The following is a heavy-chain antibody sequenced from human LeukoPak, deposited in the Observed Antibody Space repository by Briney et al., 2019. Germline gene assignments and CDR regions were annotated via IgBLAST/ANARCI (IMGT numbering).Heavy chain of an antibody. D-gene: IGHD3-10*01. CDR1: GFTFDDYA. CDR3: ARFRGSRPFDY. CDR2: ISWNSGSI. V-gene: IGHV3-9*01. Sequence: GGSLRLSCAASGFTFDDYAMHWVRQAPGKGLEWVSSISWNSGSIGYADSVKGRFTISRDNAKNSLYLQMNSLRAEDTAFYYCARFRGSRPFDYWGQGTLVTVSS. J-gene: IGHJ4*02.